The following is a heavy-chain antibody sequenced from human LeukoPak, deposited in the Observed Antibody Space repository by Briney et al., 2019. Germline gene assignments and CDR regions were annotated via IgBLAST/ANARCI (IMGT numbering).Heavy chain of an antibody. V-gene: IGHV4-31*03. CDR1: GGSISSGGYY. J-gene: IGHJ4*02. Sequence: SHTLSLTCTVSGGSISSGGYYWSWLRQHPGKGLEWIVYISYSGSTYYNPSLSSRVTIYVDPSKNQFLLKLNSVTAADTAVYYCARESRTHYYDSSGYQYFDYWGQGTLVTVSS. CDR3: ARESRTHYYDSSGYQYFDY. D-gene: IGHD3-22*01. CDR2: ISYSGST.